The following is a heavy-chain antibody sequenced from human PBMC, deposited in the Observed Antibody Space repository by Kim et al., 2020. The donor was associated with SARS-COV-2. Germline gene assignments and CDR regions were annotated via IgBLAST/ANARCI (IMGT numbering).Heavy chain of an antibody. V-gene: IGHV3-15*01. J-gene: IGHJ4*02. CDR1: GFTFSNAW. CDR3: TTHIPDRFGELFNFDY. D-gene: IGHD3-10*01. Sequence: GSLRLSCAASGFTFSNAWMSWVRQAPGKGLEWVGRIKSKTDGGTTDYAAPVKGRFTISRDDSKNTLYLQMNSLKTEDTAVYYCTTHIPDRFGELFNFDYWGQGTLVTVSS. CDR2: IKSKTDGGTT.